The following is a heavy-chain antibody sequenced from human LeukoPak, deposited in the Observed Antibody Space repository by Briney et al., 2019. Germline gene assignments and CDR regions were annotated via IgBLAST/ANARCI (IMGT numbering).Heavy chain of an antibody. J-gene: IGHJ4*02. V-gene: IGHV1-69*05. D-gene: IGHD3-22*01. CDR1: GGTFSSYA. Sequence: SVKVSCKASGGTFSSYAISWVRQAPGQGLEWMGGIIPIFGTANYAQTFQGRVTITRDTSATTAYMELSSLRSEDTAVYFCARISYYYDRSGGLDYWGQGTLVTVSS. CDR2: IIPIFGTA. CDR3: ARISYYYDRSGGLDY.